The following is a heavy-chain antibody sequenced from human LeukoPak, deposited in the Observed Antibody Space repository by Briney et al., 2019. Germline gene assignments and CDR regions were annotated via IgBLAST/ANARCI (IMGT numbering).Heavy chain of an antibody. CDR1: GGSISSSSYY. CDR3: ARLAVMVYAPYYFDY. CDR2: IYYSGST. V-gene: IGHV4-39*07. J-gene: IGHJ4*02. Sequence: PSETLSLTCTVSGGSISSSSYYWGWIRQPPGKGLEWIGSIYYSGSTYYNPSLESRVTISVDTSKNQFSLKLSSVTAADTAVYYCARLAVMVYAPYYFDYWGQGTLVTVSS. D-gene: IGHD2-8*01.